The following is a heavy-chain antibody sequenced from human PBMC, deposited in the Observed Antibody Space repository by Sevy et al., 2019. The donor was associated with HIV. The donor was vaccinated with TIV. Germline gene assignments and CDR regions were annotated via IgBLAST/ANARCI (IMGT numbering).Heavy chain of an antibody. CDR2: FDPEDGET. J-gene: IGHJ4*02. D-gene: IGHD6-6*01. CDR1: GYTLTKLS. V-gene: IGHV1-24*01. CDR3: ATDHLRSSARGYFDY. Sequence: ASVKVSCKVSGYTLTKLSMHWVRQAPGKGLEWMGGFDPEDGETIYAQKFQGRVTMTEDTSTDTAYMELSSLRSEDTAVYYCATDHLRSSARGYFDYWGQGTLVTVSS.